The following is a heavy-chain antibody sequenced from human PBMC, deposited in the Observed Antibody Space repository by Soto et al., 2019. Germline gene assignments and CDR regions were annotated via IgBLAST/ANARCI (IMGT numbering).Heavy chain of an antibody. CDR2: INGGNGNT. Sequence: ASVKVSCKASGYTFTSYAMHWGRQAPGQRLEWMGWINGGNGNTKYSQKFQGRVTITRDTSASTAYMELSSLRSEDTAVYYCARVNGWYHLDYWGQGTPVHVSS. D-gene: IGHD6-19*01. CDR1: GYTFTSYA. V-gene: IGHV1-3*01. J-gene: IGHJ4*02. CDR3: ARVNGWYHLDY.